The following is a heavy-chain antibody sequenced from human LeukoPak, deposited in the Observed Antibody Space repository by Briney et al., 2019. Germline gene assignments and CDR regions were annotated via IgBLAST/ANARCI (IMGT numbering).Heavy chain of an antibody. V-gene: IGHV3-30-3*01. CDR2: ISYDGSNK. D-gene: IGHD3-22*01. CDR3: ARGSSDYNY. J-gene: IGHJ4*02. Sequence: GGSLRLSCAASGFTFSSYAMHWVRQAPGKGLEWVAVISYDGSNKYYADSVKGRFTISRDNSKNTLYLQMNSLRAEDTAVYYCARGSSDYNYWGQGTLVTVSS. CDR1: GFTFSSYA.